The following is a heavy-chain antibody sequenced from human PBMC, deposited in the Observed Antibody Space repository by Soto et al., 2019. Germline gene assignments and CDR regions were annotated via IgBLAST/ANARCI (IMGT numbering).Heavy chain of an antibody. D-gene: IGHD6-19*01. J-gene: IGHJ4*02. CDR1: GFSFSNYW. CDR3: ARWQSSGWYLDI. V-gene: IGHV3-7*03. Sequence: EVQLVESGGGLVQRGGSLRLSCAASGFSFSNYWMTWVRQPPGKGLEWVASINRDGTKNFYVDSVKGRFTISRDNAKNSFFLQMITLRAEDTAVYYCARWQSSGWYLDIWGQGTLVSVSS. CDR2: INRDGTKN.